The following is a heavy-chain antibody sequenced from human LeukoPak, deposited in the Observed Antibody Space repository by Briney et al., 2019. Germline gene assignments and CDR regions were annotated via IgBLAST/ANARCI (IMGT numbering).Heavy chain of an antibody. CDR1: GFTFSTSW. J-gene: IGHJ4*02. V-gene: IGHV3-74*01. CDR3: ARRSASGSYYFFDY. CDR2: ISSDGSTI. D-gene: IGHD3-10*01. Sequence: GGSLRLSCAASGFTFSTSWMHWVRQAPGKGLVWVSLISSDGSTIIYAGSVKGRFTISRDNAKSTLYLQMNSLRAEDTAVYYCARRSASGSYYFFDYWGQGTLVTVSS.